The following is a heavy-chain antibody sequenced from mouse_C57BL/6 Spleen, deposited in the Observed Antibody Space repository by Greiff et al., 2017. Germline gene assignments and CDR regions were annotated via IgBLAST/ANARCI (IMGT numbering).Heavy chain of an antibody. CDR1: GFTFSDYG. CDR3: ATYDYDEAFAY. Sequence: EVQLVESGGGLVKPGGSLKLSCAASGFTFSDYGMHWVRQAPEKGLEWVAYISSGSSTIYYADTVKGRFTISRDNAKNTLFLQMTSLRSEDTAMYYCATYDYDEAFAYWGQGTLVTVSA. J-gene: IGHJ3*01. V-gene: IGHV5-17*01. D-gene: IGHD2-4*01. CDR2: ISSGSSTI.